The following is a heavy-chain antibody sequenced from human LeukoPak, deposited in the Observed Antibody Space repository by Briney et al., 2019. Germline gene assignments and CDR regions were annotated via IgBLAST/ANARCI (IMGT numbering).Heavy chain of an antibody. V-gene: IGHV1-69*13. CDR3: TRAPVGESGSYYTPFDY. Sequence: SVKVSCKASGGTFSSYAISWVRQAPGQGLEWMGGIIPIFGTANYAQKFQGRVTITANESTSTAYMELSSLRSEDTAVYYCTRAPVGESGSYYTPFDYWGQGTLVTVSS. CDR2: IIPIFGTA. J-gene: IGHJ4*02. CDR1: GGTFSSYA. D-gene: IGHD1-26*01.